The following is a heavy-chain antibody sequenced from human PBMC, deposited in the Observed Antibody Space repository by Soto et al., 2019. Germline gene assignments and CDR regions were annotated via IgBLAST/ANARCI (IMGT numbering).Heavy chain of an antibody. CDR2: IYYSGSA. CDR1: GGSMRSGDYY. V-gene: IGHV4-39*01. D-gene: IGHD3-10*02. CDR3: ARQNSINMYYFDY. J-gene: IGHJ4*02. Sequence: NPSETLSLTCTVSGGSMRSGDYYWTWIRQRPGEGLEWIAYIYYSGSAYYNPSLKSRVTISVDTSKNQFSLKLSSVTAADTAVYYCARQNSINMYYFDYWGQGTLVTVSS.